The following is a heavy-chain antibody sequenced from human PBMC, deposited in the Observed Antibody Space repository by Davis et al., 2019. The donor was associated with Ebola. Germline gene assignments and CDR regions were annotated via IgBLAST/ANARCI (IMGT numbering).Heavy chain of an antibody. V-gene: IGHV1-2*04. Sequence: AASVKVSCKASGYTFTGYYMHWVRQAPGQGLEWMGWINPNSGGTNYAQKFQGWVTMTRDTSISTAYMELSRLRSDDTAAYYCARGYDPQYYYYYGMTSGAKGPRSPSP. J-gene: IGHJ6*02. CDR1: GYTFTGYY. CDR3: ARGYDPQYYYYYGMTS. D-gene: IGHD5-12*01. CDR2: INPNSGGT.